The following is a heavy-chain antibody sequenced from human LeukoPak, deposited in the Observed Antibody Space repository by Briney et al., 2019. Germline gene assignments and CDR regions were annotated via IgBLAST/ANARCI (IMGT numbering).Heavy chain of an antibody. CDR1: GFTFRSYS. CDR2: ISSSSSYT. CDR3: ARVGKWSSGRKGGSEYFQH. D-gene: IGHD6-19*01. J-gene: IGHJ1*01. V-gene: IGHV3-21*05. Sequence: PGGPLRLSCAASGFTFRSYSMNWVRQAPGKGLEWVSYISSSSSYTNYADSVKGRFTISRDNAKNSLYLQMNSLRAEDTAVYYCARVGKWSSGRKGGSEYFQHWGQGTLVTVSS.